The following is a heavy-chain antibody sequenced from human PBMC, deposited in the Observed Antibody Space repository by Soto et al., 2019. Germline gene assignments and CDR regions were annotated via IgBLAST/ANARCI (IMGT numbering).Heavy chain of an antibody. V-gene: IGHV3-11*01. CDR2: ISSSGSTI. CDR3: ARDRLGSGYDSPVYGY. J-gene: IGHJ4*02. CDR1: GFTFSDYY. D-gene: IGHD5-12*01. Sequence: LRLSCAASGFTFSDYYMSWIRQAPGKGLERVSYISSSGSTIYYADSVKGRFTISRDNAKNSLYLQMNSLRAEDTAVYYCARDRLGSGYDSPVYGYWGQGTLVTVSS.